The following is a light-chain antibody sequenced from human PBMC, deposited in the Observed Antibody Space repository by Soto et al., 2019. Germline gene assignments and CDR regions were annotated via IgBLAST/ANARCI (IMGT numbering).Light chain of an antibody. CDR1: RSDVGSYNL. J-gene: IGLJ2*01. Sequence: QSVLTQPASVSGSPGQSITISCTGTRSDVGSYNLVSWYQQHPGKATKLMIYEGSKRPSGVSNRFSGCKSGNTASLTISGLQAEDEADYYCCSYAGSSTPVVFGGGTKLTVL. CDR3: CSYAGSSTPVV. V-gene: IGLV2-23*01. CDR2: EGS.